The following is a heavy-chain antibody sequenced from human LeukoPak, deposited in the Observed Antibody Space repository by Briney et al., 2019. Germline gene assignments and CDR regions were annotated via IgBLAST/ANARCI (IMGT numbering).Heavy chain of an antibody. CDR1: GYTFTGYY. D-gene: IGHD6-19*01. Sequence: ASVKVSCKASGYTFTGYYMHWVRQAPGQGLEWMGWVNPNGGGTNYAQKFQGRVTLTRDTSISTAYMEVSRLESDDTAVYYCARENNSGWYRKAAFDYWGQGTLVTVTS. CDR3: ARENNSGWYRKAAFDY. V-gene: IGHV1-2*02. J-gene: IGHJ4*02. CDR2: VNPNGGGT.